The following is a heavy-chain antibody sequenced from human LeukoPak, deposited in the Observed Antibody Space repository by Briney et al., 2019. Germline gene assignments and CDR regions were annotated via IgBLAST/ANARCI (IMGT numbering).Heavy chain of an antibody. D-gene: IGHD1-26*01. V-gene: IGHV4-61*02. CDR2: IYTSGST. CDR1: GGSISSGSYY. Sequence: PSQTLSLTCTVSGGSISSGSYYWSWIRQPAGKGLEWIGRIYTSGSTNYNPSLKSRVTISVDTSKNQFSLKLSSVTAAGTAVYYCARGEVGWFDPWGQGTLVTVSS. CDR3: ARGEVGWFDP. J-gene: IGHJ5*02.